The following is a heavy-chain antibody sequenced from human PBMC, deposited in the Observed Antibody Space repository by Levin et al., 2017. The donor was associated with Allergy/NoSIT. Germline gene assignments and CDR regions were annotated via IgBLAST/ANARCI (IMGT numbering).Heavy chain of an antibody. V-gene: IGHV5-51*01. CDR1: GYTFANYW. Sequence: PGESLKISCKGSGYTFANYWIAWVRQMSGKGLEWMGMINPSDSDTIYSPSFRGQGPLSVDKSHDTAYLHWSSLKPSDTAMYYCMTLSGVLWNEYHDYWGQGSPVTVSS. D-gene: IGHD2/OR15-2a*01. CDR3: MTLSGVLWNEYHDY. CDR2: INPSDSDT. J-gene: IGHJ4*02.